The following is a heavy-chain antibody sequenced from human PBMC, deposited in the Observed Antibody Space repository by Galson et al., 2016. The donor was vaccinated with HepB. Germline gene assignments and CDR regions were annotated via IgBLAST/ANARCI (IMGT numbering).Heavy chain of an antibody. D-gene: IGHD6-19*01. CDR1: GFTFTNYA. Sequence: LRLSCAASGFTFTNYAMSWVRQAPGKGREWVPGITGSDGSTRYADPVKGRFIISRDNSKNTLYLQMDSLRAEDTAVYYCAKGSNGWTKFIDFWGQGTLVTVSS. V-gene: IGHV3-23*01. CDR2: ITGSDGST. CDR3: AKGSNGWTKFIDF. J-gene: IGHJ4*02.